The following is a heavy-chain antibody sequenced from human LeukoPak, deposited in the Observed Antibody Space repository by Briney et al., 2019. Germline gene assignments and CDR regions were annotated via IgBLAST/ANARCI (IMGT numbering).Heavy chain of an antibody. Sequence: SETLSLTCTVSGGSISSYYWSWIRQPPGKGLEWVGYINYSGSTNYNPSLKSRVTISVDTSKNQFSLKLSSVTAADTAVYYCARGAAAGTLYYYYYMDVWGKGTTVTVSS. CDR2: INYSGST. CDR3: ARGAAAGTLYYYYYMDV. CDR1: GGSISSYY. V-gene: IGHV4-59*01. J-gene: IGHJ6*03. D-gene: IGHD6-13*01.